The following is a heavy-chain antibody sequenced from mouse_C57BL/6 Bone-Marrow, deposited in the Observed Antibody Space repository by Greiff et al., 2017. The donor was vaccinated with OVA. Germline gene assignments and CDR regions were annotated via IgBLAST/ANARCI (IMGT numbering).Heavy chain of an antibody. J-gene: IGHJ3*01. CDR3: ARRGYCNPCFAY. V-gene: IGHV1-64*01. Sequence: QVQLQQPGAELVKPGASVKLSCKASGYTFTSYWMHWVKQRPGQGLEWIGMIHPNSGRTNYNEKFKSKATLTVDKSSSTAYMQLSSLISEDYAVYYCARRGYCNPCFAYWGQGTRVTVSA. D-gene: IGHD2-1*01. CDR2: IHPNSGRT. CDR1: GYTFTSYW.